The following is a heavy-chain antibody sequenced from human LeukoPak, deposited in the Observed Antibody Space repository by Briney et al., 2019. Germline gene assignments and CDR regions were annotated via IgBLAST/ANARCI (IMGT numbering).Heavy chain of an antibody. D-gene: IGHD2-2*03. CDR1: GGSISSYY. V-gene: IGHV4-4*07. CDR2: IYTSGST. J-gene: IGHJ6*03. CDR3: ARALSGYCSSTSCFDYYYYMDV. Sequence: PSETLSLTCTVSGGSISSYYWSWIRQPAGKGLEWIGRIYTSGSTNYNPSPKSRVTMSVDTSKNQFSLKLSSVTAADTAVYYCARALSGYCSSTSCFDYYYYMDVWGKGTTVTVSS.